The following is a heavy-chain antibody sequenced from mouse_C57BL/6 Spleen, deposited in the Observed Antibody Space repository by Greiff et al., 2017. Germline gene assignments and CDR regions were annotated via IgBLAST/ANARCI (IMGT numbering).Heavy chain of an antibody. CDR3: ARATGTGYFDV. J-gene: IGHJ1*03. V-gene: IGHV5-4*01. CDR1: GFTFSSYA. CDR2: ISDGGSYT. Sequence: EVQGVESGGGLVKPGGSLKLSCAASGFTFSSYAMSWVRQTPEKRLEWVATISDGGSYTYYPDNVKGRFTISRDNAKNNLYLQMSHLKSEDTAMYYCARATGTGYFDVWGTGTTVTVSS. D-gene: IGHD4-1*01.